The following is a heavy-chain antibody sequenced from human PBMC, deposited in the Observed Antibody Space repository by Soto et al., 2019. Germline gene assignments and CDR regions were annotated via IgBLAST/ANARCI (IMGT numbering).Heavy chain of an antibody. CDR3: ARDKRDLRFLAWSYSFDY. V-gene: IGHV3-30-3*01. CDR1: GFTFSNYA. D-gene: IGHD3-3*01. CDR2: ISYDGSNK. J-gene: IGHJ4*02. Sequence: QVQLVESGGGVVQPGRSLRLSCAPSGFTFSNYAMHWVRQAPGKGLEWVAVISYDGSNKYYADSVKGRFTISRDNSKNTLYLQMNSLRAEDTAVYYCARDKRDLRFLAWSYSFDYWGQGTLVTVSS.